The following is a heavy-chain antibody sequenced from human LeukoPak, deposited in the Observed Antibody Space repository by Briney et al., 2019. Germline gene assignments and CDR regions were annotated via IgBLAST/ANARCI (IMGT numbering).Heavy chain of an antibody. CDR3: ARGLAARRYWYFDL. CDR2: IYYSGST. D-gene: IGHD6-6*01. Sequence: SQTLSLTCTVSGGSISSGDYYWSWIRQPPGKGLEWIGYIYYSGSTYYNPSLKSRVTISVDTSKNQFSLKLSSVTAADTAVYYCARGLAARRYWYFDLWGRGTLVTVSS. CDR1: GGSISSGDYY. V-gene: IGHV4-30-4*08. J-gene: IGHJ2*01.